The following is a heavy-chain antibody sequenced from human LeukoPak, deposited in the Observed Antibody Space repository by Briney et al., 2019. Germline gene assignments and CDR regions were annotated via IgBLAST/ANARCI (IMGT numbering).Heavy chain of an antibody. Sequence: PGGSLRLSCAASGSTLRSYTVTWFRQPPGKGLECVSVISPSGGSTYYADSVKGRFTISRDNSKNTVSLQMNSLRGDDTAVYYCATNVRSGGNYWGQGILVTVSS. J-gene: IGHJ4*02. CDR2: ISPSGGST. CDR1: GSTLRSYT. D-gene: IGHD3-10*02. V-gene: IGHV3-23*01. CDR3: ATNVRSGGNY.